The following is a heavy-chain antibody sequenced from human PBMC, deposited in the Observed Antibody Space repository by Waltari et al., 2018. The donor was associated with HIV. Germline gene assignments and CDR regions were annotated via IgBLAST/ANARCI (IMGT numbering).Heavy chain of an antibody. V-gene: IGHV4-59*01. D-gene: IGHD3-3*01. CDR1: GGSISSYY. CDR3: ARDRDFWSGHYYYYGMDV. CDR2: IYYSGST. J-gene: IGHJ6*02. Sequence: QVQLQESGPGLVKPSETLSLTCTVSGGSISSYYWSWIRQPPGKGLEWIGYIYYSGSTNYNPSLKIRVTISVDTSKNQFSLKLSSVTAADTAVYYCARDRDFWSGHYYYYGMDVWGQGTTVTVSS.